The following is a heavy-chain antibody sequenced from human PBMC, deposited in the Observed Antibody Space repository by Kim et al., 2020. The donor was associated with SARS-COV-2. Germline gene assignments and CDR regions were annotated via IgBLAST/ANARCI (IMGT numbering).Heavy chain of an antibody. CDR1: GFTFSNYN. J-gene: IGHJ4*02. V-gene: IGHV3-21*01. D-gene: IGHD3-10*01. CDR3: ARRNSDPSYFDY. Sequence: GGSLRLSCAASGFTFSNYNMNWVRQAPGKGLEWVSSISGPSQLYYADSLKGRFTISRDNAKNSLYLQMNSLRAEDTAVYYCARRNSDPSYFDYWGQGTLVTVSS. CDR2: ISGPSQL.